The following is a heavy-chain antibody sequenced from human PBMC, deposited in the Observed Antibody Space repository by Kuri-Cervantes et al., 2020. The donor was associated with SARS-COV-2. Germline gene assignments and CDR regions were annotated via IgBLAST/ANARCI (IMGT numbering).Heavy chain of an antibody. V-gene: IGHV3-11*06. Sequence: GESLKISCAASGFTFSDYYMSWIRQAPGKGLEWVSYISSSSSYTNYADSVKGRFTISRDNAKNSLYLQMNSLRDEDTAVYYCARDGVFGGVVVTIDYWGQGTLVTVSS. CDR2: ISSSSSYT. CDR3: ARDGVFGGVVVTIDY. CDR1: GFTFSDYY. J-gene: IGHJ4*02. D-gene: IGHD3-16*02.